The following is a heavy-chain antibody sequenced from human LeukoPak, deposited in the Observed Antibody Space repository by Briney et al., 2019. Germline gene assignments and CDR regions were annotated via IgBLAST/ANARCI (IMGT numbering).Heavy chain of an antibody. D-gene: IGHD3-3*01. V-gene: IGHV4-61*01. CDR3: ARDLQYYDFWSGYSDAFDI. CDR1: GGSVSSGSYY. Sequence: NTSETLSLTCTVSGGSVSSGSYYWSWIRQPPGKGLEWIGYIYYSGSTNYNPSLKSRVTISVDTSKNQFSLKLSSVTAADTAVYYCARDLQYYDFWSGYSDAFDIWGQGTMVTVSS. J-gene: IGHJ3*02. CDR2: IYYSGST.